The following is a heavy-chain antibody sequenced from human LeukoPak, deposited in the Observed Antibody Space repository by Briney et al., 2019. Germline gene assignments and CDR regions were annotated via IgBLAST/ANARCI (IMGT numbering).Heavy chain of an antibody. D-gene: IGHD2-2*01. CDR3: ARDRRLCSSTSCYYYGMDV. CDR1: GFTFSSYS. V-gene: IGHV3-21*01. Sequence: PGGSLRLSCAASGFTFSSYSMNWVRQAPGKGLEWVSSISSSSSYIYYADSVKGRFTIFRDNAKNSLYLQMNSLRAEDTAVYYCARDRRLCSSTSCYYYGMDVWGQGTTVTVSS. CDR2: ISSSSSYI. J-gene: IGHJ6*02.